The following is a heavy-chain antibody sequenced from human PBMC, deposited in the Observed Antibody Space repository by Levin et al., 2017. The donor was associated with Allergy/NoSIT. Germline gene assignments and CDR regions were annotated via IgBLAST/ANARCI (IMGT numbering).Heavy chain of an antibody. CDR2: IYTSGSI. Sequence: SETLSLTCTVSGGSINSGNYYWSWIRQPAGQGLEWIGRIYTSGSINYNPSLKSRVTISIDTSKNQFSLKLSSVTAADTAVYFCARGGLYSGSEGEVKNWFDPWGQGTLVTVSS. CDR3: ARGGLYSGSEGEVKNWFDP. J-gene: IGHJ5*02. CDR1: GGSINSGNYY. D-gene: IGHD5-12*01. V-gene: IGHV4-61*02.